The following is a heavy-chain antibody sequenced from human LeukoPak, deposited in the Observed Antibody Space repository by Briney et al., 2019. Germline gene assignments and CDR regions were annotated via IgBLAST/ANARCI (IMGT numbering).Heavy chain of an antibody. CDR1: GFTFSNYA. V-gene: IGHV3-30*03. CDR3: ARDGNGDFWSGYQTNWFDP. Sequence: GRSLRLSCAASGFTFSNYAMHWVRQAPGKGLEWVSIISFDGSNEYYADSVKGRFTISRDNSKNTLYLQMNSLRAEDTAVYYCARDGNGDFWSGYQTNWFDPWGQGTLVTVSS. CDR2: ISFDGSNE. J-gene: IGHJ5*02. D-gene: IGHD3-3*01.